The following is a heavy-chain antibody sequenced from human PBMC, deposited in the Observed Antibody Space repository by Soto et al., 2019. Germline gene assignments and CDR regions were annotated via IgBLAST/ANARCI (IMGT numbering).Heavy chain of an antibody. CDR2: ISSSGSTI. CDR3: ARENRARDYYYYYGMDV. Sequence: GGSLRLSCAASGFTFSDYYMSWIRQAPGKGLEWVSYISSSGSTIYYADSVKGRFTISRDNAKNSLYLQMNSLRAEDTAVYYCARENRARDYYYYYGMDVWGQGTTVTVSS. J-gene: IGHJ6*02. D-gene: IGHD5-12*01. V-gene: IGHV3-11*01. CDR1: GFTFSDYY.